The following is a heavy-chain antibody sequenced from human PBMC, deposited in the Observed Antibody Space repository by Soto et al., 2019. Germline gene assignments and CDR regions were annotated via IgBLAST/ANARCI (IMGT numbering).Heavy chain of an antibody. J-gene: IGHJ3*02. Sequence: ASVKVSFKASGYTFTSYGISWVRQAPGQGLEWMGWISAYNGNTNYAQKLQGRVTMTTDTSTSTAYMELRSLRSDDTAVYYCARDSSFDDILTGYYTAFDIWGQGTMVTVSS. V-gene: IGHV1-18*01. D-gene: IGHD3-9*01. CDR2: ISAYNGNT. CDR1: GYTFTSYG. CDR3: ARDSSFDDILTGYYTAFDI.